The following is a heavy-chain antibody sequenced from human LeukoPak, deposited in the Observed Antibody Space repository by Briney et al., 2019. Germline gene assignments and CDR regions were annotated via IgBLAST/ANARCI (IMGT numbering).Heavy chain of an antibody. V-gene: IGHV1-18*01. CDR1: GYTFTSYG. D-gene: IGHD2-15*01. CDR2: ISAYNGNT. J-gene: IGHJ3*02. CDR3: ARALMGYCSGGSCVDAFDI. Sequence: ASVKVSCKASGYTFTSYGISWMRQAPGQGLEWMGWISAYNGNTNYAQELQGRVTMTTDTSTSTAYMELRSLRSDDTAVYYCARALMGYCSGGSCVDAFDIWGQGTMVTVSS.